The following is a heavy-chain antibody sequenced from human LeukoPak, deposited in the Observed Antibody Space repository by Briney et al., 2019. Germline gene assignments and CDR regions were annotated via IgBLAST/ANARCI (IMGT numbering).Heavy chain of an antibody. J-gene: IGHJ4*02. CDR2: INSDGSST. V-gene: IGHV3-74*01. CDR3: ARARLVTAARPGYFDY. D-gene: IGHD6-6*01. Sequence: TGGSLRLSCAASGFTFSSYWMHWVRQAPGKGLVWVSRINSDGSSTSYADSVKGRFTISRDNAKNSLYLQMNSLRAEDTALYYCARARLVTAARPGYFDYWGQGTLVTVSS. CDR1: GFTFSSYW.